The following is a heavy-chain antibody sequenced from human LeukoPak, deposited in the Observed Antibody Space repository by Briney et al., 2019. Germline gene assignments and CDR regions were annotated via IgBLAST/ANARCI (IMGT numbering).Heavy chain of an antibody. Sequence: GGSLRLSCAASGLTFRSSWMSWVRQAPGKGLEWVANIKQDGSEKYYVDSVKGRFTISRDNAKNSLYLQMNSLRAEDTAVYYCARATRGYSYGYLIWGQGTMVTVSS. CDR3: ARATRGYSYGYLI. CDR2: IKQDGSEK. D-gene: IGHD5-18*01. CDR1: GLTFRSSW. V-gene: IGHV3-7*01. J-gene: IGHJ3*02.